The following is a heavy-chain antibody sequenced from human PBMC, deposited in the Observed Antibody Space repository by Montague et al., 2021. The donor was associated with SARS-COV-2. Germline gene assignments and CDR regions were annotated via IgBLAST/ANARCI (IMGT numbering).Heavy chain of an antibody. Sequence: SETLSLTCTVSSGSISSSSYYWGWIRQPPGKGLEWIGYIYHSGNTKYNPSLKSRVSISVDTSKNQFSLRLSSVTAADTAVYYCAREYRIELWQTNWYFGLWGRGTLVTVSS. J-gene: IGHJ2*01. V-gene: IGHV4-61*01. CDR2: IYHSGNT. CDR1: SGSISSSSYY. D-gene: IGHD5-18*01. CDR3: AREYRIELWQTNWYFGL.